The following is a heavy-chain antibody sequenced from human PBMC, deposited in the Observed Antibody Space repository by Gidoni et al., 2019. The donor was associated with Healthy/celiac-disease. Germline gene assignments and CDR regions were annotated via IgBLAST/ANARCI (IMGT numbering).Heavy chain of an antibody. J-gene: IGHJ3*02. CDR3: TTGRRAPDAFDI. CDR2: IKSKTDGGTT. Sequence: EVQLVESGGGLVKPGGSLRLSCAASGFIFSNAWMSWVRQAPGKGLEWVGRIKSKTDGGTTDYAAPVKGRFTISRDDSKNTLYLQMNSLKTEDTAVYYCTTGRRAPDAFDIWGQGTMVTVSS. V-gene: IGHV3-15*01. CDR1: GFIFSNAW.